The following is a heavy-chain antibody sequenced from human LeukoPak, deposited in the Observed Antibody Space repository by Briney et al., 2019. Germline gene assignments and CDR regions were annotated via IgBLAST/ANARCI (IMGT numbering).Heavy chain of an antibody. J-gene: IGHJ4*02. V-gene: IGHV1-2*02. CDR2: INPKSGDT. Sequence: ASVKVSCKESGYSFTDYYMHWVRQAPGQGLEWMGWINPKSGDTKYAQKFQGRITMTRDTSISTSYMELSRLRSDGTAVYYCARERCTTAGCDKSFDSWGQGTLITVSS. D-gene: IGHD2-2*02. CDR3: ARERCTTAGCDKSFDS. CDR1: GYSFTDYY.